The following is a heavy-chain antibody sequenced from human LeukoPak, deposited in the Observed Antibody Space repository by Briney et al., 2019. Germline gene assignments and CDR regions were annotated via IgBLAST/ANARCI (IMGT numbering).Heavy chain of an antibody. V-gene: IGHV1-8*01. CDR3: ARDSSSGVYYFDY. D-gene: IGHD6-6*01. CDR2: MNPNSGNT. Sequence: GASVKVSCKASGYTFTSYDINWVRQATGQGFEWMGWMNPNSGNTGYAQKFQGRVTMTRNTPISTAYMELSSLRSEYTAVYYCARDSSSGVYYFDYWGQGTLVTVSS. J-gene: IGHJ4*02. CDR1: GYTFTSYD.